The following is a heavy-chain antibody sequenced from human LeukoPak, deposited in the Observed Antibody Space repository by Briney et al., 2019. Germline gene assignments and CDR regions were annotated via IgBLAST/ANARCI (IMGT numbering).Heavy chain of an antibody. D-gene: IGHD4-17*01. Sequence: PGGSLRLSCAASGFPFSWYAMSGVRPAPAKGLEWVSTISVSGGSTYYAHSVKVRFTISRDDSRSSLYLQINSLGAEDTALYYWAKDPLPHHYDDYVPFDYWGQGTLVTVSS. V-gene: IGHV3-23*01. J-gene: IGHJ4*02. CDR1: GFPFSWYA. CDR2: ISVSGGST. CDR3: AKDPLPHHYDDYVPFDY.